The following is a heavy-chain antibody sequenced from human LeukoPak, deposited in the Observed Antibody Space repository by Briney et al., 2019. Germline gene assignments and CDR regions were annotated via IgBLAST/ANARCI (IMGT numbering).Heavy chain of an antibody. J-gene: IGHJ6*02. D-gene: IGHD3-10*01. CDR3: ARYYGSGRGYYGLDV. CDR2: ISSSSTYM. V-gene: IGHV3-21*01. CDR1: GFTFSSYT. Sequence: GGSLRLSCAASGFTFSSYTMNWVRQTPGRGLEWVSCISSSSTYMLYADSAKGRFTISRDNAKNSLYLQMNSLRAEDTAVYYCARYYGSGRGYYGLDVWGQGTTVTVFS.